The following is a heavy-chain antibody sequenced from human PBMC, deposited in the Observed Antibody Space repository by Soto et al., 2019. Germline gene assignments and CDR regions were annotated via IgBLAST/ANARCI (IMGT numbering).Heavy chain of an antibody. J-gene: IGHJ6*03. D-gene: IGHD3-3*01. Sequence: GGSLRLSCAASGFTFDDYAMHWVRQAPGKGLEWVSGISWNSGSIGYADSVKGRFTISRDNAKNSLYLQMNSLRAEDTALYYCAKGNSVFGVVSYMDVWGKGTTVTVSS. V-gene: IGHV3-9*01. CDR1: GFTFDDYA. CDR3: AKGNSVFGVVSYMDV. CDR2: ISWNSGSI.